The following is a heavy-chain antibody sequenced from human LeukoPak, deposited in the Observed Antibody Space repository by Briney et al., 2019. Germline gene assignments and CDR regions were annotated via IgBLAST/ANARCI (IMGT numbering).Heavy chain of an antibody. V-gene: IGHV3-23*01. Sequence: GGSLRLSCAASGFTFRNYAMSWVRQAPGKGLEWVSAISGTGGSTYYADSVKGRFTISRDNSKNTLNLQMTSLRAEDTAVYYCAKDGIRYYYDSSGYYGDYWGQGTLVTVSS. CDR2: ISGTGGST. J-gene: IGHJ4*02. D-gene: IGHD3-22*01. CDR3: AKDGIRYYYDSSGYYGDY. CDR1: GFTFRNYA.